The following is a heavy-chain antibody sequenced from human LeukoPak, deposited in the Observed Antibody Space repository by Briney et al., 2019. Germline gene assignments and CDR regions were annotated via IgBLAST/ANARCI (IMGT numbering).Heavy chain of an antibody. Sequence: GGSLRLSCVASGFTFKTFAMTGVRQAPGKGLEWVSTISNDKQYADSVRGRFTISRDDSRKTVFLQMNSLTPEDAASYYCTNNSQGFYAGPWYGTYDMDVWGQGTTVTVSS. V-gene: IGHV3-23*05. D-gene: IGHD2/OR15-2a*01. J-gene: IGHJ6*02. CDR3: TNNSQGFYAGPWYGTYDMDV. CDR1: GFTFKTFA. CDR2: ISNDK.